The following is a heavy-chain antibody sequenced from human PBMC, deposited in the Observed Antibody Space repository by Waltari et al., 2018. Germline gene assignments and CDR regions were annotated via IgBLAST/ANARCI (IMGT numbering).Heavy chain of an antibody. Sequence: QVQLQESGPGLVKPSETLSLTCTVSGGSISSYYWSWIRQPPGKGLEWIGYIYYSGSTNYNPSLKSRVTITRNTSISTAYMELSSLRSEDTAVYYCARGTDPWGQGTLVTVSS. CDR1: GGSISSYY. CDR3: ARGTDP. V-gene: IGHV4-59*01. J-gene: IGHJ5*02. CDR2: IYYSGST.